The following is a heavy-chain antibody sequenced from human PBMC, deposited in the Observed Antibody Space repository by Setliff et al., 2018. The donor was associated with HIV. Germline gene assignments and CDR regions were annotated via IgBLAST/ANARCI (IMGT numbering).Heavy chain of an antibody. D-gene: IGHD6-13*01. V-gene: IGHV3-74*01. CDR3: ARDGHIDEAASTDFDS. CDR1: GFTFSSSW. Sequence: GGSLRLSCAASGFTFSSSWMHWVRQAPGKGLAWVSRINTDGTMTNYADSVKGRFTISRDNAKNSLYLQMDSLRGDDTALYYCARDGHIDEAASTDFDSWGQGTLVTVSS. J-gene: IGHJ4*02. CDR2: INTDGTMT.